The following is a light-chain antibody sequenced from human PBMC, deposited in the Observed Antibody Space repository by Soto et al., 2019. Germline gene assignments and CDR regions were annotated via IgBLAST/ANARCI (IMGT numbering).Light chain of an antibody. V-gene: IGKV3-20*01. Sequence: ETVLTQSPGTLSLSPGERATLSCRASQTIRSNYLAWYRQTPGQAPRLLIYGASNRATGIADTFSGSGSATDFTLILSRLEREDFALHYCQQYGSSPWTFGQGTKVEIK. CDR2: GAS. J-gene: IGKJ1*01. CDR1: QTIRSNY. CDR3: QQYGSSPWT.